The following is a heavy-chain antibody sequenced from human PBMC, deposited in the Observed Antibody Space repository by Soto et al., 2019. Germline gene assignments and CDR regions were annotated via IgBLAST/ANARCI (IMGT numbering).Heavy chain of an antibody. J-gene: IGHJ6*03. CDR3: ARVTLLAARNYYYYYMDV. D-gene: IGHD6-6*01. V-gene: IGHV4-59*01. CDR1: GGSISSYY. Sequence: TSETLSLTCTVSGGSISSYYWSWIRQPPGKGLEWIGYIYYSGSTNYNPSLKSRVTISVDTSKNQFSLKLSSVTAADTAVYYCARVTLLAARNYYYYYMDVWGKGTTVTVSS. CDR2: IYYSGST.